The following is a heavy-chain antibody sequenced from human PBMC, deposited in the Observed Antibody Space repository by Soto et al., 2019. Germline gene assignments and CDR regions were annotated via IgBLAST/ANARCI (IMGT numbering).Heavy chain of an antibody. CDR3: AKGAVRRWYFAL. V-gene: IGHV3-30*18. CDR1: GFTFSSYD. Sequence: QVQLVESGGGVVQPGRSLRLSCAASGFTFSSYDIHWVRQAPGKGLEWVAIVSYDGSEKYCADSVKGRFSISRDNSKNTLYLQMNSLRAEDTAVYYCAKGAVRRWYFALWGRGTLVTVSS. J-gene: IGHJ2*01. CDR2: VSYDGSEK.